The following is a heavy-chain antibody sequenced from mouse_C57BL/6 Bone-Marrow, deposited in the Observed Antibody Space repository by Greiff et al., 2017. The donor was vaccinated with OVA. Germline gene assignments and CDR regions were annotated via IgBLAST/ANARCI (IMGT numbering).Heavy chain of an antibody. D-gene: IGHD2-2*01. J-gene: IGHJ4*01. CDR1: GFSLTSYG. Sequence: VMLVESGPGLVQPSQSLSITCTVSGFSLTSYGVHWVRQSPGKGLEWLGVIWRGGSTDYNAAFMSRLSITKDNSKSQVFFKMNSLQADDTAIYYCAKLTMVTTGPYAMDYWGQGTSVTVSS. V-gene: IGHV2-5*01. CDR3: AKLTMVTTGPYAMDY. CDR2: IWRGGST.